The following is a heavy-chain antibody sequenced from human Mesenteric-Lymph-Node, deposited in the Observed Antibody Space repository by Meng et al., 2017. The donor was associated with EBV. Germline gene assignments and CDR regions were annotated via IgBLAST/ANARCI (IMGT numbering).Heavy chain of an antibody. V-gene: IGHV4-4*02. D-gene: IGHD2-15*01. Sequence: VRRQESGPGLVKPSGTLSLTCAVSGASISSDNWWSWVRQPPGKGLEWIGEIYHSGSTNYNPSLKSRVTISVDKSKRQFSLKLTSVTAADTAVYYCARDRAVVVAATPNWFDPWGQGTLVTVSS. CDR1: GASISSDNW. CDR3: ARDRAVVVAATPNWFDP. J-gene: IGHJ5*02. CDR2: IYHSGST.